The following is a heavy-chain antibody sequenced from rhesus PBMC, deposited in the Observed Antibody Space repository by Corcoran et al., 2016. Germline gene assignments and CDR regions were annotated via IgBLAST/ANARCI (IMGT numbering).Heavy chain of an antibody. D-gene: IGHD3-3*01. J-gene: IGHJ4*01. V-gene: IGHV4-73*01. CDR3: ARRGYNIWTGYSYFDY. CDR1: GCSISGYYY. Sequence: QVQLQQWGEGLVKPSETLSLTCAVYGCSISGYYYWSWIRQPPGKGLEWIGYIYGNRSSTTYNPSLKNRVTISKDTSKNQFSLKLSSVTAADTAVYYCARRGYNIWTGYSYFDYWGQGVLVTVSS. CDR2: IYGNRSST.